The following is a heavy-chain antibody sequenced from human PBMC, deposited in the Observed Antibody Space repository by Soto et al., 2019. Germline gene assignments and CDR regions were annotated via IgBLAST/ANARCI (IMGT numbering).Heavy chain of an antibody. J-gene: IGHJ4*01. CDR2: INPNSGDT. V-gene: IGHV1-2*02. CDR3: ARVRTYYDSSGSLDY. CDR1: GYTFTGYF. D-gene: IGHD3-22*01. Sequence: ASVKVSCKSSGYTFTGYFMHWVRQAPGQGLEWMGWINPNSGDTKYAQKFQGRVTMTRDMSISTAYMELRRLTSDDTAVYYCARVRTYYDSSGSLDYWGHGTLVTVSS.